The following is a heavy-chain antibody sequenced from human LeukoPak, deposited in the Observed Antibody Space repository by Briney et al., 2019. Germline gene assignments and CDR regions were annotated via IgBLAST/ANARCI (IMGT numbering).Heavy chain of an antibody. CDR2: INPNSGGT. Sequence: ASVKVSCKASGYTFTGYYMHWVRQAPGQGLEWTGWINPNSGGTNYAQKFQGRVTMTRDTSISTAYMELSRLRSDDTAVYYCASSTMIVVGDAFDIWGQGTMVTVSS. V-gene: IGHV1-2*02. D-gene: IGHD3-22*01. CDR3: ASSTMIVVGDAFDI. J-gene: IGHJ3*02. CDR1: GYTFTGYY.